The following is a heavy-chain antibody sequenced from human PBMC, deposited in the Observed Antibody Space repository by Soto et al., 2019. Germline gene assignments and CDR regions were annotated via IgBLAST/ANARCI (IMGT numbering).Heavy chain of an antibody. D-gene: IGHD1-26*01. CDR1: GFTSYSSA. Sequence: VGSLRLSCAASGFTSYSSAMSWVRQAPGKGLEWVSAISTNGRNTLYADSVKGRFTISRDNSRNTLYLQMNSLRAEDTAIYYCAKPSGGSYPESRVFDSWGQGTRVTVSS. J-gene: IGHJ4*02. CDR2: ISTNGRNT. V-gene: IGHV3-23*05. CDR3: AKPSGGSYPESRVFDS.